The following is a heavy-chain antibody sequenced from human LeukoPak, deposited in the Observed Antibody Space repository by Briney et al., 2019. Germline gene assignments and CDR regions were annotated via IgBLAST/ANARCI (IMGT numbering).Heavy chain of an antibody. CDR1: DDSISSISFY. CDR3: VAYTSSLRWFDP. V-gene: IGHV4-39*07. CDR2: IYYGGTT. J-gene: IGHJ5*02. D-gene: IGHD6-13*01. Sequence: SETLSLTRTVSDDSISSISFYWGWIRQPPGKGLEWNGSIYYGGTTYYNPSLESRVTMSLDTSKKQFSLRLRSVTAADTAVYYCVAYTSSLRWFDPWGQGTLVIVSS.